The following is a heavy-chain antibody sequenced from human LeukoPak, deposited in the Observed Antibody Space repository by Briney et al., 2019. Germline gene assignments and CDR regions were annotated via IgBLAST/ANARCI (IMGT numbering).Heavy chain of an antibody. Sequence: EASVKVSFEASGYTFTDYYMHWVRQAPGQRLEWTGIVNPSGGGTRYAQRFQDRVTMTRDMSTSTVYMELSNLRSEDTAVFYCAAPTTVKLRGYYYYYMDVWGKGTTVTVSS. V-gene: IGHV1-46*01. J-gene: IGHJ6*03. D-gene: IGHD4-17*01. CDR3: AAPTTVKLRGYYYYYMDV. CDR1: GYTFTDYY. CDR2: VNPSGGGT.